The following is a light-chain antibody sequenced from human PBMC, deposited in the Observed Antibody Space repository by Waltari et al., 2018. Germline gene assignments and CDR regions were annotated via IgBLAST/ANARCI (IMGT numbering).Light chain of an antibody. CDR1: QSISNY. V-gene: IGKV1-39*01. CDR3: QHYSGFSSRT. J-gene: IGKJ1*01. CDR2: VAS. Sequence: DIQMTQSPSSLPASVGDRVTITCRSSQSISNYLNWYQHKPGEAPKLLVYVASNLQRGVPSRFSGSGSETDFTLTISSLQLEDFATYYCQHYSGFSSRTFGQGTKVDIK.